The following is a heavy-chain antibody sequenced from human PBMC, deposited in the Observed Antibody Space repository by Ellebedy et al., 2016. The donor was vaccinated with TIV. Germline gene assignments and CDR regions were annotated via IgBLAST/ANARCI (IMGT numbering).Heavy chain of an antibody. CDR3: ARVNADGGIDP. J-gene: IGHJ5*02. CDR1: GGSVSSGSYY. V-gene: IGHV4-61*01. CDR2: IYYSGST. D-gene: IGHD3-16*01. Sequence: MPGGSLRLSCTVSGGSVSSGSYYWSWIRQPPGKGLEWIGYIYYSGSTNYNPSLKSRVTISIDTSKNQFSLKLSSVTAADTAVYYCARVNADGGIDPWGQGTLVTVSS.